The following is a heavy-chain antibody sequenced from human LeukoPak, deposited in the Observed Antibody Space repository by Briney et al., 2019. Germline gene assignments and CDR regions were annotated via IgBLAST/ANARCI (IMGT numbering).Heavy chain of an antibody. CDR2: IKQDGSEK. CDR1: GFTFSRFW. Sequence: GGSLRLSCAASGFTFSRFWMAWVRQATGKGLEWVANIKQDGSEKYYVDSVKGRFTISRDNAKNSLYLQMNSLRVEDTVVYYCAFNDYGERGANFDYWGQGTLVTVSS. D-gene: IGHD4-17*01. J-gene: IGHJ4*02. CDR3: AFNDYGERGANFDY. V-gene: IGHV3-7*01.